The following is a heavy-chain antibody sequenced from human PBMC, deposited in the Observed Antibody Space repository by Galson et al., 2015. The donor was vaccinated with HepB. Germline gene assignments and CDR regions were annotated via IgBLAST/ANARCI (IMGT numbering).Heavy chain of an antibody. CDR1: GFTFSDYY. J-gene: IGHJ5*02. V-gene: IGHV3-11*01. CDR3: ARAARWLDP. Sequence: SLRLSCAASGFTFSDYYMSWIRQAPERGLEWVSYISDNGITKYYADSVKGRFTVSRDNAKNSLYLQMNSLRPEDTAVYYCARAARWLDPWGQGTLVLVSS. CDR2: ISDNGITK.